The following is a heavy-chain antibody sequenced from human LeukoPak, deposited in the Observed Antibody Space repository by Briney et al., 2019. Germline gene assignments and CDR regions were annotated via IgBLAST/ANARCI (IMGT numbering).Heavy chain of an antibody. CDR3: AKDRENDYGDYLFDY. CDR2: INSDGSST. V-gene: IGHV3-74*01. Sequence: GGSLRLSCAASGFTFSSYWMHWVRQAPGKGLVWVSRINSDGSSTSYADSVKGRFTISRDNAKNTLYLQMNSLRAEDTAVYYCAKDRENDYGDYLFDYWGQGTLVTVSS. J-gene: IGHJ4*02. CDR1: GFTFSSYW. D-gene: IGHD4-17*01.